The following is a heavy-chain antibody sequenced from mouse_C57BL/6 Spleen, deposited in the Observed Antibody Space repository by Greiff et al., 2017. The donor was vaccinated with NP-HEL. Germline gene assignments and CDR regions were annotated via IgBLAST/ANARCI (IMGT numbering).Heavy chain of an antibody. V-gene: IGHV1-18*01. D-gene: IGHD1-1*01. Sequence: EVQLQQSGPELVKPGASVKIPCKASGYTFTDYNMDWVKQSHGKSLEWIGDINPNNGGTIYNQKFKGKATLTVDKSSSTAYMELRSLTSEDTAVYYCARAPITTVEATRNYAMDYWGQGTSVTVSS. CDR3: ARAPITTVEATRNYAMDY. CDR1: GYTFTDYN. J-gene: IGHJ4*01. CDR2: INPNNGGT.